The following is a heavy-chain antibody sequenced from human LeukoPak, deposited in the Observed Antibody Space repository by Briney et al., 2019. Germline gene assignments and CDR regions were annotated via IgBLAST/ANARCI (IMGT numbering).Heavy chain of an antibody. V-gene: IGHV3-11*04. CDR3: ARRLDDILTGSEVDFDY. CDR2: ISSSGSTI. D-gene: IGHD3-9*01. CDR1: GYTFGDYG. J-gene: IGHJ4*02. Sequence: PGGSLRLSCAASGYTFGDYGMSWVRQVPGKGLEWVSYISSSGSTIYYADSVKGRFTISRDNAKNSLYLQMNSLRAEDTAVYYCARRLDDILTGSEVDFDYWGQGTLVTVSS.